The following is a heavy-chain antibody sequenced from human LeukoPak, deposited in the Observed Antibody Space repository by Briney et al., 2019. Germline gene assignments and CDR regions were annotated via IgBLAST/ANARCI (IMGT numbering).Heavy chain of an antibody. CDR1: GFTFSTYG. D-gene: IGHD4-17*01. J-gene: IGHJ1*01. CDR3: ATQPESYGDSASYFHH. V-gene: IGHV3-23*01. Sequence: GGSLRLPCAASGFTFSTYGMSWVRQAPGKGLEWASAISGSGDQTYYADSVKGRFTFSRDNSNNILHLQMHSLRADDTAVYYCATQPESYGDSASYFHHWGQGTLVTVSS. CDR2: ISGSGDQT.